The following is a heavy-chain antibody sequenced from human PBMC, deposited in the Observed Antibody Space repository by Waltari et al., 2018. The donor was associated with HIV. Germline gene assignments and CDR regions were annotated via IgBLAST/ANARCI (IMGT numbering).Heavy chain of an antibody. V-gene: IGHV3-15*01. Sequence: EVQLVESGCDLLKPGGCLRLSCAASGFTLHRVWMSWVRQAPGKWLEVVGPRKSKGGGGGTYHAGAVKGRITVVRHESKNTVYRQMNILKIEDTAVYYSTSKEDHGSVSHFDYWGQGTMVTVSS. J-gene: IGHJ4*02. CDR3: TSKEDHGSVSHFDY. D-gene: IGHD3-10*01. CDR1: GFTLHRVW. CDR2: RKSKGGGGGT.